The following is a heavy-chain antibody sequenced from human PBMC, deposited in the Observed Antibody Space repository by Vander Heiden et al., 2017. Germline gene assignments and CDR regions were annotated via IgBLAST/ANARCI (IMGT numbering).Heavy chain of an antibody. CDR3: AREGICSDGVCSLDY. Sequence: EVQLVESGGGLVQPGGSLRLSCAASGFIFSSYDMHGVRQATGKGLEWVSAIGTAGDTYYPGSVKGRFTISRENAKNSLYLQMNSLRVGDTALYFCAREGICSDGVCSLDYWGQGTLVTVSS. V-gene: IGHV3-13*01. D-gene: IGHD2-8*01. CDR2: IGTAGDT. CDR1: GFIFSSYD. J-gene: IGHJ4*02.